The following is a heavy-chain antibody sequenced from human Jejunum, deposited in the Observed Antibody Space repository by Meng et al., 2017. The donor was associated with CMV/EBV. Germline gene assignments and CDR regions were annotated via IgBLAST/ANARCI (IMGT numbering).Heavy chain of an antibody. D-gene: IGHD4-11*01. CDR2: ITSSSGTI. CDR1: GFTFSSYS. Sequence: SCAASGFTFSSYSMNWVRQAPGKGLEWVSSITSSSGTIYYADSVKGRFTIFRDNAKNSLHLQMNSLRADDTAVYYCARDLQRSTWGQGTRVTVSS. J-gene: IGHJ5*02. V-gene: IGHV3-48*04. CDR3: ARDLQRST.